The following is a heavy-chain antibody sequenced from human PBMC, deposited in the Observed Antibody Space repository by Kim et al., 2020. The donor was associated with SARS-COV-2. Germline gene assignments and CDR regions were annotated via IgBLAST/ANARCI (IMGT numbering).Heavy chain of an antibody. CDR2: IYPGDSDT. CDR3: ARAHSSSSVGPYAYYYYY. J-gene: IGHJ6*03. Sequence: GESLKISCKGSGYSFITFWIGWVRQMPGKGLEWMGIIYPGDSDTRYSPSFQGQVTISADKSISTAYLQWSSVKASDTAMYYCARAHSSSSVGPYAYYYYY. V-gene: IGHV5-51*01. D-gene: IGHD6-6*01. CDR1: GYSFITFW.